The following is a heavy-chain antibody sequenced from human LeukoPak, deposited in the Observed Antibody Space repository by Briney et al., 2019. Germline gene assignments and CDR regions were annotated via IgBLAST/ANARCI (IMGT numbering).Heavy chain of an antibody. CDR2: ISGYSGNT. CDR1: GYTFTTYG. D-gene: IGHD5-18*01. J-gene: IGHJ4*02. CDR3: ARGGFTAMVWGYFDY. Sequence: WASVKVSCKASGYTFTTYGISWVRQAPGQGLEWMGWISGYSGNTGYAQKFQGRVTMTRNTSISTAYMELSSLRSEDTAVYYCARGGFTAMVWGYFDYWGQGTLVTVSS. V-gene: IGHV1-8*02.